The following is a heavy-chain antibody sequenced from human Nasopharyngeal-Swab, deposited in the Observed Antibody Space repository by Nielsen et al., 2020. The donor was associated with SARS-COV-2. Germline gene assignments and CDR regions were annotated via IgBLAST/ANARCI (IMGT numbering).Heavy chain of an antibody. D-gene: IGHD6-25*01. Sequence: WVRQAPGQRLEWMGWINAGNGNTKYSQKFQGRVTITRDTSASTAYMEPSSLGSEDTAVYYCARVGGSSGWLSWGQGTLVTVSS. V-gene: IGHV1-3*01. CDR2: INAGNGNT. J-gene: IGHJ4*02. CDR3: ARVGGSSGWLS.